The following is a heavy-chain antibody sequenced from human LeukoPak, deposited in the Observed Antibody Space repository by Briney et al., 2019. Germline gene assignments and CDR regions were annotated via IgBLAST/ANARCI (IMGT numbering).Heavy chain of an antibody. D-gene: IGHD6-19*01. CDR3: ARYSTGWPFDY. Sequence: SETLSLTCTVSGGSISSYYWSWIRQPPGKGLEWIGRIIYTGSTHYNPSLKSRVTISVDTSKNQFSLKVSSVTAADTAVYYCARYSTGWPFDYWGHGSLVTVSS. CDR1: GGSISSYY. V-gene: IGHV4-39*01. CDR2: IIYTGST. J-gene: IGHJ4*01.